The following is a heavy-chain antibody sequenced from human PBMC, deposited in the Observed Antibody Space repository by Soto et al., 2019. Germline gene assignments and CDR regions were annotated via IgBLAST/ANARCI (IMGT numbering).Heavy chain of an antibody. V-gene: IGHV3-23*01. Sequence: EVQLLESGGGLVQPGGSLRLSCAASGFTFSSYAMNWVRQAPGKGLEWISAIRGSGDSTHYADSVQGRFTIPRDNYKNPRYLQINSLRAEDTAFYYCAKERGDDEFWSGSWGWFYPWGQGTLVTVSS. D-gene: IGHD3-3*01. CDR3: AKERGDDEFWSGSWGWFYP. CDR1: GFTFSSYA. J-gene: IGHJ5*02. CDR2: IRGSGDST.